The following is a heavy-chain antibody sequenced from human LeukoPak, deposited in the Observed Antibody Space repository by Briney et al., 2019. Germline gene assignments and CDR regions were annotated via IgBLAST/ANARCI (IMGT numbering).Heavy chain of an antibody. V-gene: IGHV3-30*18. D-gene: IGHD6-19*01. J-gene: IGHJ4*02. CDR1: GFTFSSYG. Sequence: GRSLRLSCAASGFTFSSYGVHWVRQAPGKGLEWVAVISYDGSNKYYADPVKGRFTISRDSSKNTLYLQMNSLRAEDTAVYYCAKGNVKGGKWLPGYFDYWGQGTLVTVSS. CDR3: AKGNVKGGKWLPGYFDY. CDR2: ISYDGSNK.